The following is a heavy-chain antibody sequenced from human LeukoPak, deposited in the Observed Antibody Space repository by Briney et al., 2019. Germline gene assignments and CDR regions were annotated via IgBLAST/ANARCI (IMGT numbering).Heavy chain of an antibody. CDR3: ARLYYGSGSYHFDY. D-gene: IGHD3-10*01. V-gene: IGHV4-31*03. CDR1: GGSISSGGYY. J-gene: IGHJ4*02. CDR2: IYYSGST. Sequence: SQTLSLTCTVSGGSISSGGYYWSWIRQHPGKGLEWIVYIYYSGSTYYNPSLKSRVTISVDTSKNQFSLKLSSVTAADTAVYYCARLYYGSGSYHFDYWGQGTLVTVSS.